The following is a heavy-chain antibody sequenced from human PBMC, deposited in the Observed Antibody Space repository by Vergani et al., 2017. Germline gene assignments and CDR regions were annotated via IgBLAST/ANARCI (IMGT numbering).Heavy chain of an antibody. V-gene: IGHV1-69*12. J-gene: IGHJ6*02. CDR3: ARRGTLDYYDSSGYSNPTYYYYGMDV. D-gene: IGHD3-22*01. Sequence: QVQLVQSGAEVKKPGSSVKVSCKASGGTFSSYAISWVRQAPGQGLEWMGGIIPIFGTANYAQKVQGRVTITADESTSTAYMELSSLRSEDTAVYYCARRGTLDYYDSSGYSNPTYYYYGMDVWGQGTTVTVSS. CDR1: GGTFSSYA. CDR2: IIPIFGTA.